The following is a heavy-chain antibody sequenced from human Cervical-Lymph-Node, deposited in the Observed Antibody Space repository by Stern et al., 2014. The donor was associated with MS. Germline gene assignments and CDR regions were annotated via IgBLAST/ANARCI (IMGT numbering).Heavy chain of an antibody. V-gene: IGHV3-30*18. CDR3: AKDAYHAAFDK. D-gene: IGHD3-16*01. Sequence: VQLVESGGGVVQPGTSLRLSCAASGFAFNVYNMHWVRQAPGKGLEWVTLISKDGTNKYYADFGKGRFTVSRDNSKNTLWLQLNSLRPEDTAVYYCAKDAYHAAFDKWGQGALVTVSS. CDR2: ISKDGTNK. CDR1: GFAFNVYN. J-gene: IGHJ4*02.